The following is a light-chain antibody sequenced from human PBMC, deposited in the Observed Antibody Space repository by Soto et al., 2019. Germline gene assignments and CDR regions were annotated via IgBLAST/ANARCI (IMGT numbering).Light chain of an antibody. CDR1: QSVSSTY. CDR2: GTS. V-gene: IGKV3-20*01. J-gene: IGKJ2*01. Sequence: EIVLTQSPGTLSLSPGERATLSCRTSQSVSSTYVAWYQQKPGQAPRLLIYGTSSRATAIPDRFSGSGSGTDFTLTISRLEPEDSAVYYCQQYGRPPLYTFGQGTKLEIK. CDR3: QQYGRPPLYT.